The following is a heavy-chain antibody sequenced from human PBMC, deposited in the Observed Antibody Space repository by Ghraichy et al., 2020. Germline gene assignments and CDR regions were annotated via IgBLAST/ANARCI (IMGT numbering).Heavy chain of an antibody. D-gene: IGHD1-20*01. V-gene: IGHV4-39*01. Sequence: SETLSLTCTVSGDSFTNHNYYWGWVRRPPGKGLEWLGTVSHSGTTYYNPSLKSRLTLSISVSKNQFSLRLGSVTAPDAAVYSCARQHGITGAPGGFDIWGQGTVVSVAS. J-gene: IGHJ3*02. CDR3: ARQHGITGAPGGFDI. CDR1: GDSFTNHNYY. CDR2: VSHSGTT.